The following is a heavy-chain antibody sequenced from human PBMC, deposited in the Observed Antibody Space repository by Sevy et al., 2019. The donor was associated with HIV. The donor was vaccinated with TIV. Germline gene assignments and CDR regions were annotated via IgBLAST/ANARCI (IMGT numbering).Heavy chain of an antibody. J-gene: IGHJ5*02. D-gene: IGHD5-18*01. V-gene: IGHV3-11*01. Sequence: GGSLRLSCEASGFTFSNSYMSWVRQSPGKGLEWVSYISSRGSTIYYAESVKGRFTISRDNAKNSLYLQMNSLRAEDTALYYCAKGRLHTYGYSYGPNWFDPWGQGTLVTVSS. CDR3: AKGRLHTYGYSYGPNWFDP. CDR1: GFTFSNSY. CDR2: ISSRGSTI.